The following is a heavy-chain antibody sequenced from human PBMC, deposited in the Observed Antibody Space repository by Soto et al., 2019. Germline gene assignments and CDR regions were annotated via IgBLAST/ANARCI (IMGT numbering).Heavy chain of an antibody. Sequence: QVQLVQSGAEVKKPGSSVKVSCKASGGTFSSYTISWVRQAPGQGLEWMGRIITILGIANYAQKFQGRVTIPAEKSTSTAYMELSSLRSEDTAVYYCARGSSGYYSLPFDYWGQGTLVTVSS. CDR3: ARGSSGYYSLPFDY. CDR2: IITILGIA. D-gene: IGHD3-22*01. J-gene: IGHJ4*02. V-gene: IGHV1-69*02. CDR1: GGTFSSYT.